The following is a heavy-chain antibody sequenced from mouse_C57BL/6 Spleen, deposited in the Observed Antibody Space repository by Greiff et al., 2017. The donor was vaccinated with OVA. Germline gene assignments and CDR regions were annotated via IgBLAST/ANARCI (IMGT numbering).Heavy chain of an antibody. V-gene: IGHV1-53*01. CDR1: GYTFTSYW. CDR3: ARGLGNWDYAMDY. J-gene: IGHJ4*01. Sequence: VQLQQPGTELVKPGASVKLSCKASGYTFTSYWMHWVKQRPGQGLEWIGNINPSNGGTNYNEKFKSKATLTVDKSSSTAYMQLSSLTSEDSAVYCCARGLGNWDYAMDYWGQGTSVTVSA. CDR2: INPSNGGT. D-gene: IGHD2-1*01.